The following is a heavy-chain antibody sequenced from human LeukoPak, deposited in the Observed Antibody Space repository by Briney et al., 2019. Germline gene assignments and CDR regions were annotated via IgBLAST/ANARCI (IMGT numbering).Heavy chain of an antibody. CDR3: ARDLGGGDFWSGYQDAFDI. J-gene: IGHJ3*02. V-gene: IGHV3-7*01. CDR1: GFTLSTYW. D-gene: IGHD3-3*01. CDR2: IKQDGSEK. Sequence: PGGSLRLSCAASGFTLSTYWMTWVRQAPGKGLEWVANIKQDGSEKNYVDSVKGRFTISRDNAKKSLYLQMNSLRAEDTAVYYCARDLGGGDFWSGYQDAFDIWGQGTMVTVSS.